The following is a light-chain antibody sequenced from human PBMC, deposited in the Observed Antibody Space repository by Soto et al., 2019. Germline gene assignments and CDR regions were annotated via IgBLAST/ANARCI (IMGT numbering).Light chain of an antibody. CDR2: DVT. Sequence: QSVLTQPRSVSGSPGQSVAISCTGTSSDVGGYKYVSWYQQHPGKAPKLMIYDVTERPSGVPDRFSGSKSGSTASLTISGLQAEDEADYYCRSYAGSYTLLFGGGTKVTVL. CDR1: SSDVGGYKY. J-gene: IGLJ2*01. CDR3: RSYAGSYTLL. V-gene: IGLV2-11*01.